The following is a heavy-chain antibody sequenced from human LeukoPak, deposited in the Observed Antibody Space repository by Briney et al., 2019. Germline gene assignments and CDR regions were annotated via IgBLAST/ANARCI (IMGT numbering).Heavy chain of an antibody. CDR3: ARRAGDYSHPYDY. V-gene: IGHV3-53*01. J-gene: IGHJ4*02. Sequence: GGSLRLSCAASGLTVSSNCMSWVRQAPGKGLEWVSFIYSGGNTYYADSVKGRFTITRDNSKNTVHLQMNSLRADDTAMYYCARRAGDYSHPYDYWGQGTLVTVSS. CDR2: IYSGGNT. D-gene: IGHD3-22*01. CDR1: GLTVSSNC.